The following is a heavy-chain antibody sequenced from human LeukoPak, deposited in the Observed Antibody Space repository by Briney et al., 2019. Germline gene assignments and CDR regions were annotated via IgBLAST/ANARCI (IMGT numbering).Heavy chain of an antibody. CDR1: GVSFSGYY. CDR2: INHSGST. V-gene: IGHV4-34*01. CDR3: ARDPSNSYGSDY. J-gene: IGHJ4*02. D-gene: IGHD5-18*01. Sequence: KTSETLSLTCAVYGVSFSGYYWSWIRQPPGKGLEWIGEINHSGSTNYNPPLKSRVTISVDTSKKQFSLKLSSVTAADTAVYYCARDPSNSYGSDYWGQGTLVTVSS.